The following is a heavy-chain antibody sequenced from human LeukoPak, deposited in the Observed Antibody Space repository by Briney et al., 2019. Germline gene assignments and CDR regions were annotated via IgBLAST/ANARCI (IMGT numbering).Heavy chain of an antibody. CDR2: INWSGGST. CDR1: GFTVSSNY. Sequence: PGGSLRLPCAASGFTVSSNYMSWVRQVPGKGLEWVSGINWSGGSTGYADPVRGRFTISRDNAKNSLYLQMDSLTAEDTALYYCARAPITSPFYFDHWGQGTLVTVSS. J-gene: IGHJ4*02. V-gene: IGHV3-20*04. D-gene: IGHD2-2*01. CDR3: ARAPITSPFYFDH.